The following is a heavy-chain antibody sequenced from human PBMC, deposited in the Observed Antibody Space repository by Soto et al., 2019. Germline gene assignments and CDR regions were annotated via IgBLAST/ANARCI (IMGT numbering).Heavy chain of an antibody. V-gene: IGHV3-23*01. CDR1: GFTFSSCA. CDR3: GKGRSYYYYYGVDV. CDR2: IIDSGGST. D-gene: IGHD1-26*01. Sequence: PGGSLRLSCAASGFTFSSCAMGWVRQAPGKGLEWVSDIIDSGGSTYYADAVKGRFTISRDNSKSTLYLQMNSLRAEDTAVYYCGKGRSYYYYYGVDVRGQGTTVTVSS. J-gene: IGHJ6*02.